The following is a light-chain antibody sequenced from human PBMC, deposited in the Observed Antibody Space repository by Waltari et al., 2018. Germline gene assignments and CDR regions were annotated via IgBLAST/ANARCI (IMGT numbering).Light chain of an antibody. CDR3: AAWDDSLHAWV. J-gene: IGLJ3*02. CDR1: RSNIGSET. V-gene: IGLV1-44*01. CDR2: NDN. Sequence: QSVLTQPPSGSGTPGQRVTISCSGGRSNIGSETVNWYQQLPGTAPKVLIYNDNQRPSGGPDRCSGSTSGTSASLAISGLQSEDEADYYCAAWDDSLHAWVFGGGTKLTVL.